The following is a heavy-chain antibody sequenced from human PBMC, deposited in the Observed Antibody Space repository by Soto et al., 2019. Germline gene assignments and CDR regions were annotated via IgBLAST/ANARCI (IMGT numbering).Heavy chain of an antibody. Sequence: QAQLQESGPGLVKPSETLFLTCIVSGGSMSPYYWCWVRQTPGKGLEWIGHIYYIGSTSYNPSLKSRVIISIYTPKNQFSLRLTSVTAAATAVYYCARDSAVTATDNWFDPWGQGTLVTVSS. CDR3: ARDSAVTATDNWFDP. J-gene: IGHJ5*02. CDR1: GGSMSPYY. D-gene: IGHD2-21*02. CDR2: IYYIGST. V-gene: IGHV4-59*01.